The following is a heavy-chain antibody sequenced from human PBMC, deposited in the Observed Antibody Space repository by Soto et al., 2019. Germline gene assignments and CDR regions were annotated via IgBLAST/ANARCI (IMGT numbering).Heavy chain of an antibody. Sequence: QVQLVQSGAEVKTPGSSVEVSCKASGGIFSSFSITWVRQVPGHGLEWMGGIIPMTGTPNYAEKFQGRLTLTADASTRTAYLVLRSLKSEDTAGYYCARGPILPGATSWLDPWGQGTVVIVSS. V-gene: IGHV1-69*01. J-gene: IGHJ5*02. CDR2: IIPMTGTP. D-gene: IGHD2-2*01. CDR1: GGIFSSFS. CDR3: ARGPILPGATSWLDP.